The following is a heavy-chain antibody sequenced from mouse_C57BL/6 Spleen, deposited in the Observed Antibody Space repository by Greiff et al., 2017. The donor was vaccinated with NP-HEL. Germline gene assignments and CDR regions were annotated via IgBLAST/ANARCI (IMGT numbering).Heavy chain of an antibody. CDR1: GYTFTDYN. D-gene: IGHD1-1*01. V-gene: IGHV1-22*01. CDR3: APYYYGSSLTSYYYAMDY. Sequence: VQLQQSGPELVKPGASVKMSCKASGYTFTDYNMHWVKQSHGKSLEWIGYINPNNGGTSYNQKFKGKATLTANKSSSTAYMELRSLTSEDSAVYYCAPYYYGSSLTSYYYAMDYWGQGTSVTVSS. J-gene: IGHJ4*01. CDR2: INPNNGGT.